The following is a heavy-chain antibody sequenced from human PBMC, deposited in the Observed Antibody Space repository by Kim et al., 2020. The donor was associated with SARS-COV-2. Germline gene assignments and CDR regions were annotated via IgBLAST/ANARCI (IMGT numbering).Heavy chain of an antibody. CDR3: ARDMGGPHSSSWFTHTYYYYGMDV. CDR2: ISSSSSTI. CDR1: GFTFSSYS. J-gene: IGHJ6*02. Sequence: GGSLRLSCAASGFTFSSYSMNWVRQAPGKGLEWVSYISSSSSTIYYADSVKGRFTISRDNAKNSLYLQMNSLRDEDTAVYYCARDMGGPHSSSWFTHTYYYYGMDVWGQGTTVTVSS. D-gene: IGHD6-13*01. V-gene: IGHV3-48*02.